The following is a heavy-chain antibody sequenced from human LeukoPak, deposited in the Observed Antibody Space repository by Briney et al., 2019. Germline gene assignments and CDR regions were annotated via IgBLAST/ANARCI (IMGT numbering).Heavy chain of an antibody. CDR1: GFTFSSYA. D-gene: IGHD3-16*01. CDR2: ISYDGSNK. V-gene: IGHV3-30-3*01. Sequence: GGSLRLSCAASGFTFSSYAMNWVRQAPGKGLEWVAVISYDGSNKYYADSVKGRFTISRDDSKNTLYLQMNSLRAEDTAVYYCARDQGGPLDYWGQGTLVTVSS. CDR3: ARDQGGPLDY. J-gene: IGHJ4*02.